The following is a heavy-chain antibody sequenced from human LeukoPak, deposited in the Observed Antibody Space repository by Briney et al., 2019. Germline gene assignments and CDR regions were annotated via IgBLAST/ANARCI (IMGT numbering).Heavy chain of an antibody. Sequence: GGSLRLSCAASGFTFSNYGMHWVRQAPGKGLEWVALIWYDGSNKYYADSVKGRFTISRDNSRNTLYLQMNSLRAEDTAVYYCAREMGLNIVATFGYWGQGTLVTVSS. CDR2: IWYDGSNK. CDR1: GFTFSNYG. J-gene: IGHJ4*02. CDR3: AREMGLNIVATFGY. V-gene: IGHV3-33*01. D-gene: IGHD5-12*01.